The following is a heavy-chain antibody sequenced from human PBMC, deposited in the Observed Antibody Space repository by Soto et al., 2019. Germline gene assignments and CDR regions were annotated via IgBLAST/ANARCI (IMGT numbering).Heavy chain of an antibody. Sequence: QVQLVQSGAEVKKPESSVKVSCKASGGTFRSHRFSWVRQAPGQGLEWMGWIIPVFGTTNYAQRFQDRVTITADESTSPAYMDVSSLRSDDTAVYFCARGTGSGSYFDYWGQGTLVIVSS. V-gene: IGHV1-69*12. CDR3: ARGTGSGSYFDY. CDR1: GGTFRSHR. CDR2: IIPVFGTT. J-gene: IGHJ4*02.